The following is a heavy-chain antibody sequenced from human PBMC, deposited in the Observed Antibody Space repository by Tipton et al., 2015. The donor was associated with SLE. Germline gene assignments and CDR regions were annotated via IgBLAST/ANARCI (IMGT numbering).Heavy chain of an antibody. Sequence: TVSLTCSVSGGSIGYYYWNWIRQPPGKGLEWIGYVFYSGSTNYNPSFRGRVTMSVDTSKIQFSLRLNSVTAADTAIYYCARAEYGAYDVPQFDLWGQGALVTVSS. D-gene: IGHD4-17*01. J-gene: IGHJ4*02. CDR2: VFYSGST. CDR1: GGSIGYYY. CDR3: ARAEYGAYDVPQFDL. V-gene: IGHV4-59*01.